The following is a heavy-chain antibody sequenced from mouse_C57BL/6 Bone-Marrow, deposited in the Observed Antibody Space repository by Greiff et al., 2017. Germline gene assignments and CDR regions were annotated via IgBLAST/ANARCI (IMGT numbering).Heavy chain of an antibody. CDR3: TAIILTGY. V-gene: IGHV14-4*01. D-gene: IGHD1-2*01. CDR1: GFNIKDDY. CDR2: IDPENGDT. J-gene: IGHJ2*01. Sequence: EVQLVESGAELVRPGASVKLSCTASGFNIKDDYMHWVKQRPEQGLECIGWIDPENGDTEYASKFQGKATITEDTSSNTAYLQLSSLTSEDSAVYYCTAIILTGYWGQGTTLTVSS.